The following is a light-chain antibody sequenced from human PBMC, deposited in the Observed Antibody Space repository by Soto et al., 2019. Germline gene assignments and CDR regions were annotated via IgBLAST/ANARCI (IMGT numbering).Light chain of an antibody. CDR3: QQYGSSHLT. J-gene: IGKJ4*01. CDR2: GAS. V-gene: IGKV3-20*01. Sequence: EIVLTQSPGTLSLSPGERATLSCRASQSANSNYLAWYQQKPGQAPRLLIYGASSGATGIPDRFSGSGSGTDFTLTIYRLEPEDFAVYYCQQYGSSHLTFGGGTKVDIK. CDR1: QSANSNY.